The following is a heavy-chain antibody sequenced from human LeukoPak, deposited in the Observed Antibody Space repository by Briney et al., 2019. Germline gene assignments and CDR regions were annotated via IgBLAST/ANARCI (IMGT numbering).Heavy chain of an antibody. CDR2: IIPILGIA. Sequence: SVKVSCKASGGTFSSYAISWVRQAPGQGLEWMGRIIPILGIANYAQKFQGRVTITADKSTSTAYMELGSLRPEDTAVYFCARDGPTAAPFDYWGQGTLVTVSS. CDR1: GGTFSSYA. D-gene: IGHD2-2*01. V-gene: IGHV1-69*04. J-gene: IGHJ4*02. CDR3: ARDGPTAAPFDY.